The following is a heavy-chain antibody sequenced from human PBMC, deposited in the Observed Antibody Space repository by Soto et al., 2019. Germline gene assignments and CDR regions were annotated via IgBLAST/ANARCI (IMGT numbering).Heavy chain of an antibody. CDR1: GFAFNNYG. CDR3: AREDSIIIPAVSDF. CDR2: ISKSDYT. J-gene: IGHJ4*02. V-gene: IGHV3-21*01. Sequence: GGSLRLSCTVSGFAFNNYGINWVRQAPGKRLEWVSSISKSDYTYYSDSVKGRFAISRDNAKSSVSLQMNTLRVEDTAVYYCAREDSIIIPAVSDFWGQGTLVTVSS. D-gene: IGHD2-2*01.